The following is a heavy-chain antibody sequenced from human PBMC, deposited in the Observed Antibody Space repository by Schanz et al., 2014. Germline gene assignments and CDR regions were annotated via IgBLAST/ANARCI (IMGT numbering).Heavy chain of an antibody. V-gene: IGHV3-48*01. CDR2: ITYNGGTI. Sequence: EVHLEESGGGLVQPGGSLRLSCAASGITFSSHSFNWVRQAPGKGLEWISYITYNGGTIYYADSVKGRFTISRDNAKNSLYLEMNSLRAEDTALYYCARDRRNADLDYWGQGTLVTVSS. J-gene: IGHJ4*02. CDR1: GITFSSHS. CDR3: ARDRRNADLDY. D-gene: IGHD1-1*01.